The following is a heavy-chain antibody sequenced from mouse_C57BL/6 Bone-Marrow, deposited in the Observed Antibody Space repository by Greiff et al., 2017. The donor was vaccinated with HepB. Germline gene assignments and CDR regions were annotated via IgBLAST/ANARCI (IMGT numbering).Heavy chain of an antibody. V-gene: IGHV1-26*01. CDR2: INPNNGGT. CDR1: GYTFTDYY. D-gene: IGHD6-2*01. CDR3: ASLLSPFAY. J-gene: IGHJ3*01. Sequence: VQLQQSGPELVKPGASVKISCKASGYTFTDYYMNWVKQSHGKSLEWIGDINPNNGGTSYNQKFKGKATLTVDKSSSTAYMELRSLTSEDSAVYYCASLLSPFAYWGQGTLVTVSA.